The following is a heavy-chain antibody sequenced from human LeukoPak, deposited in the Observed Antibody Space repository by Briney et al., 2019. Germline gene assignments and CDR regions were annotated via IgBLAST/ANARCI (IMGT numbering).Heavy chain of an antibody. Sequence: SETLSLTCAVYGGSFSGYYWSWIRQPPGKGLEWIGEINHSGSTNYNPSLKSRVTISVDTSENQFSLKLSSVTAADTAVYYCARQRLVRTNFDYWGQGTLVTVSS. CDR2: INHSGST. J-gene: IGHJ4*02. D-gene: IGHD6-19*01. V-gene: IGHV4-34*01. CDR3: ARQRLVRTNFDY. CDR1: GGSFSGYY.